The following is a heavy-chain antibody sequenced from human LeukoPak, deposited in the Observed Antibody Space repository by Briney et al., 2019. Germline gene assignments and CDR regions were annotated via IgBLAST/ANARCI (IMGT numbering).Heavy chain of an antibody. CDR1: GGSISSTIYY. CDR2: IYYSGRT. CDR3: ARWDSGEWFHDAFDI. V-gene: IGHV4-39*01. D-gene: IGHD3-3*01. Sequence: PSETLSLTCTVSGGSISSTIYYWGWVRQPPGKGLEWIVSIYYSGRTYYNPSLKSRVTISVHTSKNQFSLKLSSVTAADTAVYYCARWDSGEWFHDAFDIWGQGTRVTVSS. J-gene: IGHJ3*02.